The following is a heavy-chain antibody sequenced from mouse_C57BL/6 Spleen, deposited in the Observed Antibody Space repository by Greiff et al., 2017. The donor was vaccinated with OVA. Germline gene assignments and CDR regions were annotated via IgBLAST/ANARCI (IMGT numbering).Heavy chain of an antibody. CDR3: ARESYYYGSRGY. D-gene: IGHD1-1*01. CDR2: INPNNGGT. Sequence: EVQLQQSGPELVKPGASVKISCKASGYTFTDYYMNWVKQSHGKSLEWIGDINPNNGGTSYNQKFKGKATLTVDKSSSTAYMELRSLTTEDSAVYYCARESYYYGSRGYWGQGTTLTVSS. J-gene: IGHJ2*01. V-gene: IGHV1-26*01. CDR1: GYTFTDYY.